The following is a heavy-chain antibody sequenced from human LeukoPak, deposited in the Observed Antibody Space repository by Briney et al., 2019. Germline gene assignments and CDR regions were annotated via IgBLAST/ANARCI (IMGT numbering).Heavy chain of an antibody. J-gene: IGHJ4*02. CDR1: GFTFDDYI. CDR2: ISWDGGST. V-gene: IGHV3-43*01. CDR3: AKDGAPYSGYGGFDY. Sequence: GGSLRLSCAASGFTFDDYIMHWVRQAPGKGLEWVSLISWDGGSTYYADSVKGRFTISRDNSKNSLYLQMNSLRTEDIALYYCAKDGAPYSGYGGFDYWGQGTLVTVSS. D-gene: IGHD5-12*01.